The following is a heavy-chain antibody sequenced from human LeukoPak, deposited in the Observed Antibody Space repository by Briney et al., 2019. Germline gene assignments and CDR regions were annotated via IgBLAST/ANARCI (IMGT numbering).Heavy chain of an antibody. CDR1: GFTFSSYA. CDR3: ARDPGGYSYGSHFDY. J-gene: IGHJ4*02. V-gene: IGHV3-30-3*01. CDR2: ISYDGSNK. D-gene: IGHD5-18*01. Sequence: GGSLRLSCAASGFTFSSYAMHWVRQAPGKGLEWVAVISYDGSNKYYADSVKGRFTISRDNSKNTLYLQMNSLRAEDTAVYYCARDPGGYSYGSHFDYWGQGTLVTVSS.